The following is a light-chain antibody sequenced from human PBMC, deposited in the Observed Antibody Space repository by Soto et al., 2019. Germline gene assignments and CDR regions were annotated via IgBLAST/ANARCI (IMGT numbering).Light chain of an antibody. J-gene: IGKJ4*01. CDR1: QSVSYW. V-gene: IGKV1-5*03. CDR3: QQYITYPIT. CDR2: KAS. Sequence: DIQMTQSPSSLSASVGDRVIITCRASQSVSYWLAWHQQKPGKAPKSLIYKASTLGSGVPSRFSGSGSGTEFTLTISSLQPDDFATYYCQQYITYPITFGGGTEVEIK.